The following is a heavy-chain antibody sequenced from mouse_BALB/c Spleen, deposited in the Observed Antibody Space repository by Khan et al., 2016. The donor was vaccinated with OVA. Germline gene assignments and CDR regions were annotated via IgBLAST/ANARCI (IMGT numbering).Heavy chain of an antibody. J-gene: IGHJ4*01. CDR3: ATYYYAMDY. CDR2: ISYSGST. Sequence: VQLKESGPSLVKPSQSLSLTCTVTGYSITSDYAWNWIRQFPGNKLEWMGYISYSGSTSYNPSLKSRISITRDTSKNQFFLQLNSVTTEDTATXYCATYYYAMDYWGQGTSVTVSS. CDR1: GYSITSDYA. V-gene: IGHV3-2*02.